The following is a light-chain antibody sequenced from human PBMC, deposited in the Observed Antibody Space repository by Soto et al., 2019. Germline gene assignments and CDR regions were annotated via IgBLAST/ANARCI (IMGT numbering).Light chain of an antibody. CDR2: EVN. CDR3: CSFTSSNTHV. J-gene: IGLJ1*01. V-gene: IGLV2-11*01. Sequence: QSVLTQPRSVSGSPAQSVTISCTGTSSDVRGYNSVSWYQQHPGKAPKLMIFEVNKRPSGVSGRFSGSKSGNTASLTISGLQAEDEADYYCCSFTSSNTHVFGTGTKLTVL. CDR1: SSDVRGYNS.